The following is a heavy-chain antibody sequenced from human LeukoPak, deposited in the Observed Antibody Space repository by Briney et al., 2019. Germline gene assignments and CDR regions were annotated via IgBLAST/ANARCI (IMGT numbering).Heavy chain of an antibody. Sequence: ASVKVSCKASGYTFTNYAMNWVRQAPGQGLEWLGWISAYNGNTELAQKFQGRVTLATDASTSTAYVELRSLTSDDTAVYFCARGGSRSRRGDDAFDIWGQGTMVTVSS. D-gene: IGHD3-10*01. CDR1: GYTFTNYA. J-gene: IGHJ3*02. V-gene: IGHV1-18*01. CDR3: ARGGSRSRRGDDAFDI. CDR2: ISAYNGNT.